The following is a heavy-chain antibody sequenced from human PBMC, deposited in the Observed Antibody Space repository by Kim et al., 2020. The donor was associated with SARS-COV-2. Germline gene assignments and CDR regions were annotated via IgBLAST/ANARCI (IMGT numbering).Heavy chain of an antibody. CDR2: IYYVGRI. CDR3: ARLDAYGSNAFFDF. J-gene: IGHJ4*02. V-gene: IGHV4-39*01. Sequence: SETLSLTCTVSGASISSSGYYWGWIRQPPGKGLEWIGTIYYVGRIYYNPSLKSRVTISVDTPKNEFSLRLSSVTATDAAVYFCARLDAYGSNAFFDFCGQETQVTVPS. CDR1: GASISSSGYY. D-gene: IGHD2-2*01.